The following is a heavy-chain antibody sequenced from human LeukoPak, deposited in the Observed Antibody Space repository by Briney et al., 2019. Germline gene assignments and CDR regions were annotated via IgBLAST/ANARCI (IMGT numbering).Heavy chain of an antibody. J-gene: IGHJ4*02. Sequence: SETLSLTCTVSGGSISSSIYYWAWSRQPPGKGLEWIGSIYYSGTTYYNSSLKSRVTILADTSKNQFSLKLNSVTAADTAVYYCXXXXXAAFRSIDYWGQGTLXT. CDR3: XXXXXAAFRSIDY. CDR2: IYYSGTT. CDR1: GGSISSSIYY. V-gene: IGHV4-39*01.